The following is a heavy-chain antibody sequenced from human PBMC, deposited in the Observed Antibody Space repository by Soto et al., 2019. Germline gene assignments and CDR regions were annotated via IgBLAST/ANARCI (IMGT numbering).Heavy chain of an antibody. D-gene: IGHD3-16*01. CDR1: GFTFSSYS. Sequence: EVQLVESGGGLVQPGGSLRLSCAASGFTFSSYSMNWVRQAPGKGLEWVSYISSSSSTIYYADSVKGRFTISRDNAQNSLYLQMNSLRDEDTAVYYCARDPVDRTYHYYYGMDVWGQGTTVTVSS. J-gene: IGHJ6*02. V-gene: IGHV3-48*02. CDR2: ISSSSSTI. CDR3: ARDPVDRTYHYYYGMDV.